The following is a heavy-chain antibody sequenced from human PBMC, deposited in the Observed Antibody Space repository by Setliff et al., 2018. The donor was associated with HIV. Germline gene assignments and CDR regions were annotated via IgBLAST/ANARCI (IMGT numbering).Heavy chain of an antibody. CDR2: MNPDNGDT. CDR1: GYTFTAYT. V-gene: IGHV1-8*01. CDR3: TTYGPTAALES. D-gene: IGHD3-10*01. J-gene: IGHJ5*02. Sequence: GASVKVSCKASGYTFTAYTMNWVRQAPGQGLEWVGWMNPDNGDTDYAKKFQGRLTLTRDTSINAAYMELSSLRPEDTAIYYCTTYGPTAALESWGQGTQVTVSS.